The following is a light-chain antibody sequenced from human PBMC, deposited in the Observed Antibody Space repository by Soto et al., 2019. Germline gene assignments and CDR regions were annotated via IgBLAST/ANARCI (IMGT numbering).Light chain of an antibody. CDR1: SSNIGAGFD. CDR3: QSYDSSLSGVV. J-gene: IGLJ2*01. CDR2: ANR. V-gene: IGLV1-40*01. Sequence: QSVLTQPPSVSGAPGQRVTISCTGSSSNIGAGFDVHWYQRLPGTAPKLLIYANRNRPSGVPDRFSGSKSGTSASLAITGLQAEDEADYYCQSYDSSLSGVVFGGGTKLTVL.